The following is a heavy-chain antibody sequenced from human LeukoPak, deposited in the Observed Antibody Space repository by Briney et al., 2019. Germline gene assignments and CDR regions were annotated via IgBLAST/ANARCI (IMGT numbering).Heavy chain of an antibody. V-gene: IGHV3-33*08. Sequence: GGSLRLSCAASGFTFSSYGMHWVRQAPGKGLEWVAVIWHDGGSQYYADSVKGRFTISRDNYKNTLYLQMNSLRAEDTAVYYCAREVGATTKIYYYGMDVWGQGTTVTVSS. J-gene: IGHJ6*02. CDR2: IWHDGGSQ. CDR3: AREVGATTKIYYYGMDV. CDR1: GFTFSSYG. D-gene: IGHD1-26*01.